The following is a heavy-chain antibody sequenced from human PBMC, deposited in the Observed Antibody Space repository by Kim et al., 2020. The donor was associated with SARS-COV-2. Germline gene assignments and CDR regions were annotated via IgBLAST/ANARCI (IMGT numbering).Heavy chain of an antibody. V-gene: IGHV1-69*13. J-gene: IGHJ3*02. D-gene: IGHD3-16*01. Sequence: SVKVSCKASGGTFSSYAISWVRQAPGQGLEWMGGIIPIFGTANYAQKFQGRVTITADESTSTAYMELSSLRSEDTAVYYCARDRNGDMITFGGADAFDIWGQATMVTLSS. CDR2: IIPIFGTA. CDR3: ARDRNGDMITFGGADAFDI. CDR1: GGTFSSYA.